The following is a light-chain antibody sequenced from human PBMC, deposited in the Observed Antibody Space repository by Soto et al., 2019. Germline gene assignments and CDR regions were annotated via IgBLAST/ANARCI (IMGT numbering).Light chain of an antibody. CDR2: DAS. V-gene: IGKV3-11*01. CDR3: QHGSNWPPYT. J-gene: IGKJ2*01. CDR1: QSVSSY. Sequence: EIVLTQSPATLSLSPGERAPLSCRASQSVSSYLAWYQQKPGQAPRLLIYDASNMATGIPARFRGSGSGTDFTLTISSLEPEDVAVYDCQHGSNWPPYTFGQGTKLEIK.